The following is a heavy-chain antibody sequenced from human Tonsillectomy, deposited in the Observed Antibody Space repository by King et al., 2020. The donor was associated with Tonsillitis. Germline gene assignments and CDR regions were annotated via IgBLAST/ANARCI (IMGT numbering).Heavy chain of an antibody. J-gene: IGHJ4*02. Sequence: QLVQSGAEVKKPGASVKVSCKASGYTFTGYNMHWVRQAPGQGLEWMGWINPNSGGTNYAQKFQGRVTMTRDTSISTAYMALSRLRSDDTAVYYCARGSSHTTGGGRYWGQGTLVTVSS. CDR1: GYTFTGYN. CDR2: INPNSGGT. V-gene: IGHV1-2*02. CDR3: ARGSSHTTGGGRY. D-gene: IGHD1-26*01.